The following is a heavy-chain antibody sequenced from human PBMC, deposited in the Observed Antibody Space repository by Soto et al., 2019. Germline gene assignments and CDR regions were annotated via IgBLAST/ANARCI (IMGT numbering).Heavy chain of an antibody. CDR1: GGTFSSYT. CDR3: ARGDCSSTSCYGSNWFDP. CDR2: IIPILGIA. Sequence: SVKVSCKASGGTFSSYTISWVRQAPGQGLEWMGRIIPILGIANYAQKFQGRVTITADKSTSTAYMELSSLRSEDTAVYYCARGDCSSTSCYGSNWFDPWGQGTLVTVSS. J-gene: IGHJ5*02. V-gene: IGHV1-69*02. D-gene: IGHD2-2*01.